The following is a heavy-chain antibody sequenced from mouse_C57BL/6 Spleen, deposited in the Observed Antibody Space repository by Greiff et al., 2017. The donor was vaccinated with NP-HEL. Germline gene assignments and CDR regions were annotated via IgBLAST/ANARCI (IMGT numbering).Heavy chain of an antibody. V-gene: IGHV1-47*01. J-gene: IGHJ1*03. D-gene: IGHD2-3*01. CDR3: ARRGYDSSWYFDV. CDR1: GYTFTTYP. Sequence: VQLQESGAELVKPGASVKMSCKASGYTFTTYPIEWMKQNHGKSLEWIGNFHPYNDDTKYNEKFKGKATLTVEKSSSTVYLELSRLTADDSAVYNCARRGYDSSWYFDVWGTGTTVTVSS. CDR2: FHPYNDDT.